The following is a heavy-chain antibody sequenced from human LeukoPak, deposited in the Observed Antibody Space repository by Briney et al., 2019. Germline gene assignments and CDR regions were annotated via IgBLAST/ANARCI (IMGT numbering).Heavy chain of an antibody. CDR2: FDPEDGET. CDR1: GYTLTELS. D-gene: IGHD2-15*01. V-gene: IGHV1-24*01. J-gene: IGHJ4*02. Sequence: GASVKVSCKVSGYTLTELSMHWVRQAPGKGLEWMGGFDPEDGETIYAQKFQGRVTMTEDTSTDTAYMELSSLRSEDTAVYYCATAPLKYCSGGSCADYFDYWGQGTLVTVSS. CDR3: ATAPLKYCSGGSCADYFDY.